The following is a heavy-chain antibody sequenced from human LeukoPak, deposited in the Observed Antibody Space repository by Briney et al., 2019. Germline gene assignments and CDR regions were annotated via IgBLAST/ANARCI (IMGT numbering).Heavy chain of an antibody. D-gene: IGHD3-22*01. J-gene: IGHJ4*02. CDR3: ARALWPGSSGYYFDY. CDR1: GFSFSSYR. CDR2: VSNSGDYI. V-gene: IGHV3-21*06. Sequence: PGGSLRLSCAASGFSFSSYRMNWVRQAPGKGLEWVSSVSNSGDYIHYAESVKGRFTIPRDNSKNSLYLQMNSLRAEDTAVYYCARALWPGSSGYYFDYWGQGTLVTVSS.